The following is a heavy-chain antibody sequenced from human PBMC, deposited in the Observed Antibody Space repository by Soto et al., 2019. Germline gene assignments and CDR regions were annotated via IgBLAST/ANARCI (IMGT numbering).Heavy chain of an antibody. CDR3: ARDGYSGYDFHY. V-gene: IGHV4-30-2*01. Sequence: SETLSLTCAVSGGSISSGGYSWSWIRQPPGKGLEWIGYIYHSGSTYYNPSLKSRVTISVDRSKNQFSLKLSSVTAADTAVYYCARDGYSGYDFHYWGQGTLVTVSS. J-gene: IGHJ4*02. CDR1: GGSISSGGYS. CDR2: IYHSGST. D-gene: IGHD5-12*01.